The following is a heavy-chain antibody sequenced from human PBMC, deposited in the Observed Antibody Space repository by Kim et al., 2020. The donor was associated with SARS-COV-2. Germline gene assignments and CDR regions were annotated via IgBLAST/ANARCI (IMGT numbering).Heavy chain of an antibody. J-gene: IGHJ4*02. Sequence: GGSLRLSCAPSGLTVNNNYMNWVRQAPGKGLEWVSIIYIDGRTFYADSVRGRFTISRDNFKNTVYLQMNSLTADDTAIYYCAADLDPNNAQHWGQGTLVTVSS. V-gene: IGHV3-53*01. CDR1: GLTVNNNY. CDR3: AADLDPNNAQH. D-gene: IGHD1-20*01. CDR2: IYIDGRT.